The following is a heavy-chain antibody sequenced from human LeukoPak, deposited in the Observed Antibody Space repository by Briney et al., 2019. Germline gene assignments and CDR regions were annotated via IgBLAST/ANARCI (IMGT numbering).Heavy chain of an antibody. V-gene: IGHV3-23*01. J-gene: IGHJ4*02. Sequence: GGSLRLSCAASGFTFSSYAMSWVRQAPGKGLEWVSAISGSGGSTYYADSVKGRFTISRDNSKNTLYLQMNSLRAEDTAVYYCAKDLDRSGYCSGGSCYFQGWGQGTLVTVSS. D-gene: IGHD2-15*01. CDR3: AKDLDRSGYCSGGSCYFQG. CDR1: GFTFSSYA. CDR2: ISGSGGST.